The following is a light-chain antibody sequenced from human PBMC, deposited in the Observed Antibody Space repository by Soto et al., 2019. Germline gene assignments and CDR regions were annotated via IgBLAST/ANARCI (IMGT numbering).Light chain of an antibody. CDR2: KAS. CDR1: QTISSW. V-gene: IGKV1-5*03. J-gene: IGKJ1*01. CDR3: QHYNSYPEA. Sequence: DIHMTQSPSTLSGSVGDIFTITCRASQTISSWLAWYQQKPVKAPKLLIYKASTLKSGVPSRFRGSGSGTEFTLTISSLQTDDFATYYCQHYNSYPEAFGHGTKVDIK.